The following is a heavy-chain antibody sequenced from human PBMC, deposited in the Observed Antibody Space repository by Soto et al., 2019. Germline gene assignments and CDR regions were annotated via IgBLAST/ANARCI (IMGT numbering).Heavy chain of an antibody. CDR2: INPSGGST. V-gene: IGHV1-46*01. D-gene: IGHD3-3*01. Sequence: ASVKVSCKASGYTFTSYGISWVRQAPGQGLEWMGIINPSGGSTSYAQKFQGRVTMTRDTSTSTVYMELSSLRSEDTAVYYCARDQGITTFGVYSMYYYGMDVWGQGTTVTVSS. CDR3: ARDQGITTFGVYSMYYYGMDV. J-gene: IGHJ6*02. CDR1: GYTFTSYG.